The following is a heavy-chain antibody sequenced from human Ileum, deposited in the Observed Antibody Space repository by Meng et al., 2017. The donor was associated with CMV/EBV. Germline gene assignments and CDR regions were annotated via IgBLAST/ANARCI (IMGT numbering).Heavy chain of an antibody. Sequence: GESLKISCAASGFTFSSYSMHWVRQAPGKGLEWVAHVSFDGRNQYYADSMKGRFTISRDNSKNTLYLQMNSLRAEDTAVYYCAKAIKTTVTTAGYWGQGTLVTVSS. CDR2: VSFDGRNQ. V-gene: IGHV3-30*04. CDR3: AKAIKTTVTTAGY. CDR1: GFTFSSYS. D-gene: IGHD4-17*01. J-gene: IGHJ4*02.